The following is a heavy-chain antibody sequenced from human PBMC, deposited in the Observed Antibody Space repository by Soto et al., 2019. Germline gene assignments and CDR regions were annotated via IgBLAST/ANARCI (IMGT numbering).Heavy chain of an antibody. V-gene: IGHV3-7*03. J-gene: IGHJ3*02. CDR2: IKEDGSVE. CDR3: ARDAYFGAYAAFDI. CDR1: GFTFSTSW. Sequence: DVQLVQSGGGLVQPGGSLRLSCVASGFTFSTSWMTWVRQAPGKGLEWVANIKEDGSVEHYVDSVKGRFTVSRDNAWNSLYLPLSSLRAVDTAIYYCARDAYFGAYAAFDIWVQGTMVIVSS. D-gene: IGHD3-10*01.